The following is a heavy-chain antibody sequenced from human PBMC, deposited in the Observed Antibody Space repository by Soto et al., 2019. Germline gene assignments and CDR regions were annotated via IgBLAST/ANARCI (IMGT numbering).Heavy chain of an antibody. V-gene: IGHV4-59*01. CDR1: GGSISSYY. Sequence: SETLSLTCTVSGGSISSYYWSWIRQPPGKGLEWIGYIYYSGSTNYNPSLKSRVTISVGASKNQFSLKLSSVPAADTDVYYCAREARNYYDSSGYLSPHDAFDSWGQGTMVT. CDR2: IYYSGST. CDR3: AREARNYYDSSGYLSPHDAFDS. D-gene: IGHD3-22*01. J-gene: IGHJ3*02.